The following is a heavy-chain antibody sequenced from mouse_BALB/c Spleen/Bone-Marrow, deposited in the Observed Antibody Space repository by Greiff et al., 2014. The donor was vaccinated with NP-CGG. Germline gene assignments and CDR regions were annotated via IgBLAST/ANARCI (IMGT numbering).Heavy chain of an antibody. D-gene: IGHD2-2*01. CDR3: ARSGGGYDGFAY. Sequence: VQLQQSGAELAKPGASMKMSCKASGYTFTSYWMHWVKQRPGQGLEWIGYINPSTGYTEYNQKFKDKATLTADKSSSTAYMQLSSLTSEDSAVYYCARSGGGYDGFAYWGQGTLVTVSA. V-gene: IGHV1-7*01. CDR1: GYTFTSYW. J-gene: IGHJ3*01. CDR2: INPSTGYT.